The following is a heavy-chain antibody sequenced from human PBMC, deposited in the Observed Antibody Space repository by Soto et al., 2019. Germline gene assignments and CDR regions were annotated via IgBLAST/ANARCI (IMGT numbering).Heavy chain of an antibody. D-gene: IGHD3-3*01. V-gene: IGHV4-59*01. J-gene: IGHJ4*02. CDR2: IYYSGST. CDR1: GGSISSYY. Sequence: PAETLSLTCTVSGGSISSYYWSLIRQPPRKGLEWIGYIYYSGSTNYNPSLKSRVTISVDTSKNQFSLHLDSVTAADTAVYFCARDFAYFESWGQGTMVTVSS. CDR3: ARDFAYFES.